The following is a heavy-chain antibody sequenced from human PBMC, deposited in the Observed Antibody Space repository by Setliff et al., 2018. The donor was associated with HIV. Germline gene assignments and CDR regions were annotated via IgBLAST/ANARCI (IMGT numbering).Heavy chain of an antibody. V-gene: IGHV1-46*01. CDR1: GYTFTSYY. CDR2: INPNGGTT. J-gene: IGHJ4*02. D-gene: IGHD6-19*01. CDR3: ARSRSGWSSPFDY. Sequence: GASVKVSCKASGYTFTSYYFHWVRQAPGQGLEWMGVINPNGGTTNYARKFQGRVTITRDTSASTAYMELSSLRSEDTAVYYRARSRSGWSSPFDYWGQGTLVTVSS.